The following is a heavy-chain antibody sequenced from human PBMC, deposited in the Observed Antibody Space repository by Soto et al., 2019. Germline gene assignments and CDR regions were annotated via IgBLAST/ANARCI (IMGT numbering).Heavy chain of an antibody. CDR3: ARSLLQSYYFDY. Sequence: QVQLVQSGAEVKEPGSSVKVSCKASGGTFSTYPITWVRQAPGQGLEWVGVIVPIFNTSTYARKFRGRVTITADESTTTAFMELSSLRSDDSAVYYCARSLLQSYYFDYWGQGTLVTVSS. D-gene: IGHD2-15*01. CDR1: GGTFSTYP. J-gene: IGHJ4*02. V-gene: IGHV1-69*01. CDR2: IVPIFNTS.